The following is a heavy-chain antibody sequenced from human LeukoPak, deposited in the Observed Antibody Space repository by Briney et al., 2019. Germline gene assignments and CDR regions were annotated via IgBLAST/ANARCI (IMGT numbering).Heavy chain of an antibody. V-gene: IGHV3-15*01. Sequence: GGSLRLSCAASGFTFSNAWMSWVRQAPGKGLEWVGRIKSKTDGGTTDYAAPVKGRFTISRDDSKNTLYLQMNSLKTEDTAVYYCTTDLSAEGDYNIDYWGQGTLVTVSS. CDR3: TTDLSAEGDYNIDY. CDR2: IKSKTDGGTT. CDR1: GFTFSNAW. J-gene: IGHJ4*02. D-gene: IGHD4-17*01.